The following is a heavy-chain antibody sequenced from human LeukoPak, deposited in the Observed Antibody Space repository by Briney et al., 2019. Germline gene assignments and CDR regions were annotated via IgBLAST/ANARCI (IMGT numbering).Heavy chain of an antibody. J-gene: IGHJ4*02. CDR3: ARVVVAATFFDY. CDR2: IYHSGST. Sequence: SETLSLTCAVSGYSISSGYYWGWIRQPPGKGLEWIGSIYHSGSTYYNPSLKSRVTISVDTSKNQFSLKLSSVTAADTAVYYCARVVVAATFFDYWRQGTLVTVSS. D-gene: IGHD2-15*01. V-gene: IGHV4-38-2*01. CDR1: GYSISSGYY.